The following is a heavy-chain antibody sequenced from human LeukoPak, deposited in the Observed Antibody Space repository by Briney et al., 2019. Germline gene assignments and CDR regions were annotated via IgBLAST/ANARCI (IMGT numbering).Heavy chain of an antibody. CDR2: IYYSGST. CDR1: GGSISSYY. CDR3: ARAPASSYVWGSYRLDY. V-gene: IGHV4-59*01. J-gene: IGHJ4*02. D-gene: IGHD3-16*02. Sequence: SETLSLTCTVSGGSISSYYWSWIRQPPGKGLEWIGYIYYSGSTNYNPSLKSRVTISVDTSKNQFSLKLSSVTAADTAVYYCARAPASSYVWGSYRLDYWGQGTLVTVSS.